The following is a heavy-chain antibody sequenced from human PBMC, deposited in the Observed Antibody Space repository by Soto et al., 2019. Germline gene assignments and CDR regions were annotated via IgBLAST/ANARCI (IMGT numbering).Heavy chain of an antibody. V-gene: IGHV4-39*01. CDR3: ARQYYFDRRGSNPSKSWFDS. CDR2: MHYTGSA. J-gene: IGHJ5*01. CDR1: GGSISNSDYY. Sequence: SETLSLTCAVSGGSISNSDYYWGWVRQPPGNCLEWIGSMHYTGSAYYNPSLKSRVTISVDTSTNQFSLNLKAVTAADTALYFCARQYYFDRRGSNPSKSWFDSWGQGTQVTVSS. D-gene: IGHD3-22*01.